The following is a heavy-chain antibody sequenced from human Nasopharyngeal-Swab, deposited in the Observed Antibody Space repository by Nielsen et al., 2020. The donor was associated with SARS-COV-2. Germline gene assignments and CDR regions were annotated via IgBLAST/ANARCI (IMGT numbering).Heavy chain of an antibody. J-gene: IGHJ5*02. CDR1: GFTFSSYA. V-gene: IGHV3-23*01. CDR2: ISGSGGST. Sequence: GASLKISCAASGFTFSSYAMSWVRQAPGKGLEWVSSISGSGGSTYYADSVKGRFTISRDNSKNTLYLQMNSLRAEDTAVYYCAKNCSGGSCLTPWGQGTLVTVSS. D-gene: IGHD2-15*01. CDR3: AKNCSGGSCLTP.